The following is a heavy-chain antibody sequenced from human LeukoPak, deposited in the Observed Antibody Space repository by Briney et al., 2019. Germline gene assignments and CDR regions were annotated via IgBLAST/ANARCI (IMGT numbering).Heavy chain of an antibody. CDR2: IHHSGNT. CDR3: AKSNGYGLVDI. D-gene: IGHD3-10*01. CDR1: GSSISSNYY. Sequence: SETLSLTCTVSGSSISSNYYWAWIRRPPGKGLAWIGSIHHSGNTYFNPSLKNRITISVDTSKNQFSLKLNSVTAADTAVYYCAKSNGYGLVDIWGQGTMVTVSS. J-gene: IGHJ3*02. V-gene: IGHV4-38-2*02.